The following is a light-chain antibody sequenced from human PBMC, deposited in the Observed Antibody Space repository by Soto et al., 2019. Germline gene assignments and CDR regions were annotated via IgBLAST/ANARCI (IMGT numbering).Light chain of an antibody. CDR1: QSISSY. V-gene: IGKV1-39*01. CDR3: QQSNSTPRFT. J-gene: IGKJ3*01. Sequence: DIQMTQSPSSLSASVGDRVTITCRASQSISSYLNWYQQKPGKAPKLLINAASSLQSGVPSRFSGSGSGTDYTHTISSLQPEDFATYYCQQSNSTPRFTFGPGTKVDIK. CDR2: AAS.